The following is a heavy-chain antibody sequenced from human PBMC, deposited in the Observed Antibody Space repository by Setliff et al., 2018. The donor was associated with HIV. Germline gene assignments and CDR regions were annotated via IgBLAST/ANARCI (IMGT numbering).Heavy chain of an antibody. CDR3: ARGLSFYDPGGFDY. J-gene: IGHJ4*02. CDR2: IYTSGST. D-gene: IGHD3-22*01. Sequence: PSETLSLTCTVSGGSISSYYWSWIRQPPGKGLEWIGYIYTSGSTNYNPSLKSRVTISVDTSKNQFSLKLISVTAADTAVYYCARGLSFYDPGGFDYWGQGTLVTVSS. CDR1: GGSISSYY. V-gene: IGHV4-4*09.